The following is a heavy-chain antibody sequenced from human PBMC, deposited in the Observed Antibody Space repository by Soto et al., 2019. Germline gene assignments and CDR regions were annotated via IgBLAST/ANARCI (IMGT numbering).Heavy chain of an antibody. CDR3: ARGSLVATIFGVVIIFDY. CDR2: MNPNSGNT. Sequence: ASVKVSCKASGYTFTSYDINWVRQATGQGLEWMGWMNPNSGNTGYAQKFQGRVTMTRNTSISTAYMELSSLRSEDTAVYYCARGSLVATIFGVVIIFDYWGQGTLVTVSS. V-gene: IGHV1-8*01. D-gene: IGHD3-3*01. J-gene: IGHJ4*02. CDR1: GYTFTSYD.